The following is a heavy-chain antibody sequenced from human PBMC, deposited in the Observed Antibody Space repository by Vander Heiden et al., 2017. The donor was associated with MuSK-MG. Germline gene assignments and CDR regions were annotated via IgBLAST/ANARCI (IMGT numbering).Heavy chain of an antibody. CDR3: ARDRGSMGLDWYFDL. Sequence: EVQLVESGGGLVQPGGSLRLSCAASGFTFSSYWMHWVRQAPGKGLVWVSRINSDGSSTSYADSVKGRFTISRDNAKNTLYLQMNSLRAEDTAVYYCARDRGSMGLDWYFDLWGRGTLVTVSS. CDR2: INSDGSST. V-gene: IGHV3-74*01. J-gene: IGHJ2*01. CDR1: GFTFSSYW.